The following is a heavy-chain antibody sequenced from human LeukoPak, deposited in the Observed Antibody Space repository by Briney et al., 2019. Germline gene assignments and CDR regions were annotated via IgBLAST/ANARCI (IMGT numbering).Heavy chain of an antibody. CDR1: GYILTNYA. CDR2: MNAGKGNT. Sequence: GASVKVSCRASGYILTNYAVHWVRQAPGQRLEWMGWMNAGKGNTRYSQIFQGRLTISWDTSANTAYMELNRLRSEDTAVYYCARRGYSSDWFDPWGQGTLVTVSS. V-gene: IGHV1-3*01. J-gene: IGHJ5*02. CDR3: ARRGYSSDWFDP. D-gene: IGHD6-25*01.